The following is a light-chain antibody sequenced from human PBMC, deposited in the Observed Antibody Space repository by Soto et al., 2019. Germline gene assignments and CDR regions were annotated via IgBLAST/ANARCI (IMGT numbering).Light chain of an antibody. J-gene: IGLJ1*01. CDR2: EVS. CDR3: SSYSISTAYL. V-gene: IGLV2-14*01. Sequence: QSALTQPASVSGSPGQSITISCTGTSSDDGGYDYVSWYQLHPGKAPKLMVFEVSNRPSGVSYRFSGSKSGNTASLTISGLQAEDEADYFCSSYSISTAYLFGTGTKVTVL. CDR1: SSDDGGYDY.